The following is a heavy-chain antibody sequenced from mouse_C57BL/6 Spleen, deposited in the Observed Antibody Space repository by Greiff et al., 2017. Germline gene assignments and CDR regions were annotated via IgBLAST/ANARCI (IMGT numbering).Heavy chain of an antibody. Sequence: QVQLQQPGAELVRPGTSVKLSCKASGYTFTSYWMHWVKQRPGQGLEWIGVIDPSDSYTNYNQKFTGKATLTVDTSSSTGTMHLKRLNSVGSEAFYSAGLTTVVERPLNDWGQGTTLPVSS. CDR2: IDPSDSYT. CDR3: AGLTTVVERPLND. CDR1: GYTFTSYW. V-gene: IGHV1-59*01. J-gene: IGHJ2*01. D-gene: IGHD1-1*01.